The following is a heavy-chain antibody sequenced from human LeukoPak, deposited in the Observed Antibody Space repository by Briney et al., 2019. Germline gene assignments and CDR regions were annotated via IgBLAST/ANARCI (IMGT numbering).Heavy chain of an antibody. D-gene: IGHD3-22*01. Sequence: PGGSLRLSCAASGFTFDDYAMHWVRQAPGKGLEWVSLISWDGDTTYYADSVKGRFTISRDNSKNFLYLQMNSLRTEDSALYYCARESDSSGYYFNYFDYWGQGTLVTVSS. CDR2: ISWDGDTT. V-gene: IGHV3-43*01. CDR1: GFTFDDYA. CDR3: ARESDSSGYYFNYFDY. J-gene: IGHJ4*02.